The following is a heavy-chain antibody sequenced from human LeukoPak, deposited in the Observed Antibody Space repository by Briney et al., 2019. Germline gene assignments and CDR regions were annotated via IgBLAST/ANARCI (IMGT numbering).Heavy chain of an antibody. J-gene: IGHJ6*02. D-gene: IGHD2-2*01. CDR1: GGSISSGGYS. Sequence: SETLSLTCAVSGGSISSGGYSWSWIRQPPGKGLEWIGYIYHSGSTYYNPSLKSRVTISVDRSKNQFALKLSSVTAADTAVYYCARSCRSTSCYYYGMDVWGQGTTVTVSS. CDR2: IYHSGST. V-gene: IGHV4-30-2*01. CDR3: ARSCRSTSCYYYGMDV.